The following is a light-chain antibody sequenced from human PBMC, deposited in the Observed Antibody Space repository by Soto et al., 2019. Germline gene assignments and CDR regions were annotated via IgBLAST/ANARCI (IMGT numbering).Light chain of an antibody. J-gene: IGKJ1*01. CDR3: QHYNSYSEP. Sequence: DVQLTQSPSSLSASVGDRVTITCRASQTIDTYVNWYQHKPGTAPKVLIYAATYLQNGVPSKFSGTGSGADFTRTISSLQPEDFATYYCQHYNSYSEPVGQATNVHIK. CDR1: QTIDTY. CDR2: AAT. V-gene: IGKV1-39*01.